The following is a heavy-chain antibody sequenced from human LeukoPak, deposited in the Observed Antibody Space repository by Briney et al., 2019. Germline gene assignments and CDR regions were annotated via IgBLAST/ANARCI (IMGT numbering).Heavy chain of an antibody. J-gene: IGHJ6*02. CDR3: ARGFGQQLVLYYYYYGMDV. D-gene: IGHD6-13*01. CDR1: GGSFSGYY. V-gene: IGHV4-34*01. CDR2: INHSGST. Sequence: TSSETLSLTCAVYGGSFSGYYWSWIRQPPGKGLEWIGEINHSGSTNYNPSLKSRVTISVDTSKNQFSLKLSSVTAADTAVYYCARGFGQQLVLYYYYYGMDVWGQGTTVTVSS.